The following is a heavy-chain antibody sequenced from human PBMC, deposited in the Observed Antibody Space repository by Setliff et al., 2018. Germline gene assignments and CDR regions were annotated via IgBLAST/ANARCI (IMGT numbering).Heavy chain of an antibody. Sequence: ASVKVSCKASGDSFNNYAISWVRQAPGQGLEWMGGIIPMFGTPAYAQKFQDRVTNTPNESTSTAYKELRSLKSDDTAVYYCVRGSWPWVVVAIPFDRWGQGTLVTVSS. V-gene: IGHV1-69*13. CDR2: IIPMFGTP. J-gene: IGHJ4*02. CDR1: GDSFNNYA. CDR3: VRGSWPWVVVAIPFDR. D-gene: IGHD2-2*02.